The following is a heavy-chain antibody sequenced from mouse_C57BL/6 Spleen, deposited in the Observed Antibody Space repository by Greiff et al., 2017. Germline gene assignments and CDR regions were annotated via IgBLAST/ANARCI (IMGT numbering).Heavy chain of an antibody. Sequence: VQLQQSGAELVKPGASVKLSCTASGFTFTDYYMHWVKQRTEQGLEWIGRIDPEDGETKYAPKFQGKATITAATSSNTAYLQLSSLTSEDTAVYYCAREEGGSYDFDYWGQGTTLTVSS. V-gene: IGHV14-2*01. D-gene: IGHD1-1*02. CDR1: GFTFTDYY. CDR2: IDPEDGET. CDR3: AREEGGSYDFDY. J-gene: IGHJ2*01.